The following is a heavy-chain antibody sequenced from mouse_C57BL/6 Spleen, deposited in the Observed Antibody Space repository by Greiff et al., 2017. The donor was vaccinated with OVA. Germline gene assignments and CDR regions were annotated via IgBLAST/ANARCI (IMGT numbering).Heavy chain of an antibody. CDR2: IDPSDSNT. V-gene: IGHV1-69*01. D-gene: IGHD1-1*01. CDR3: ARDYGSSYAYFDV. J-gene: IGHJ1*03. CDR1: GYTFTSYW. Sequence: QVQLQQPGAELVMPGASVKLSCKASGYTFTSYWMHWVKQMPGQGLEWIGEIDPSDSNTNNNQKFKGKSTLTVDKSTSTAYMQLSSLTSEDSAFYYCARDYGSSYAYFDVWGTGTTVTVSS.